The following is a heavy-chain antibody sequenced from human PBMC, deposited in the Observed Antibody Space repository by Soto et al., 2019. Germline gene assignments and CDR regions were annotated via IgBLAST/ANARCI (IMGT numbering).Heavy chain of an antibody. CDR2: ISGSGDNT. V-gene: IGHV3-23*01. CDR3: AKAPYSSSSGRVYFDY. CDR1: GFTFSNYA. D-gene: IGHD6-6*01. Sequence: GRALLLSCAASGFTFSNYAMSWVRQAPGKGLEWVSTISGSGDNTYYADSVNGRFTISRDNSKKTLYLQMNSLRAEDTAVYYCAKAPYSSSSGRVYFDYWGQGTLVTVSS. J-gene: IGHJ4*02.